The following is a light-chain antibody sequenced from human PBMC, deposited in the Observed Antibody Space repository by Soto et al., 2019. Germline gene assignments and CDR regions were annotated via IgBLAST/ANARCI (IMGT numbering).Light chain of an antibody. CDR3: QVWDSSTL. CDR2: RDS. J-gene: IGLJ2*01. CDR1: NIGSKN. V-gene: IGLV3-9*01. Sequence: SYELTQPLSVSVALGQTARITCGGNNIGSKNVHWYQQKPGQAPVLVIYRDSNRPSGIPERFSGSNSGNTATLTISRAQAGDEAYYYCQVWDSSTLFGGGTKLTVL.